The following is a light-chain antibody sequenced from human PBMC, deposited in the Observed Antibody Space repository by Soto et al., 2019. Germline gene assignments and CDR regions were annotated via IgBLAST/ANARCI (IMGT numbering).Light chain of an antibody. CDR3: QQYDTSSVT. V-gene: IGKV3-20*01. CDR2: GAF. Sequence: IVLTQSPGTLSLSPGERATRSCRSSQGVTSSYLAWYQQKPGQAPRLXIFGAFDRATGIPDRFSGSGSGTDFTLTISRLEPEDFAVYYCQQYDTSSVTFGQGTRLEIK. CDR1: QGVTSSY. J-gene: IGKJ5*01.